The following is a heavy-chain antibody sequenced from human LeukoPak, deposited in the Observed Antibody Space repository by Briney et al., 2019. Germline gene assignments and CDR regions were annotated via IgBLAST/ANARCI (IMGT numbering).Heavy chain of an antibody. CDR2: ISCSGSYT. CDR1: GFTFSDYY. D-gene: IGHD2-15*01. CDR3: ARGCSGGSCLGDFDY. V-gene: IGHV3-11*06. J-gene: IGHJ4*02. Sequence: GGSLTLSCAPSGFTFSDYYMSWIRHAPGKGLEWVSFISCSGSYTHYADCVKGRFTISRDNAKNSLYLQMNSLRDEDTAVYYCARGCSGGSCLGDFDYWGQGTLGTV.